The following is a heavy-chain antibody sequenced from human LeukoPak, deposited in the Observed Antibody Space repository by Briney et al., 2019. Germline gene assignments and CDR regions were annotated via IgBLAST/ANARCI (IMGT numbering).Heavy chain of an antibody. CDR3: VRDKGVGRTERFDS. CDR2: ILGDGMR. V-gene: IGHV3-53*01. Sequence: GGSLRLSSAVSGFTVSSSYMSWVRQAPGKGLEWGSVILGDGMRTYTASVKGRFTISRDDSINTLFLQMTRLRVEDTAVYYCVRDKGVGRTERFDSWGQGALVTVSS. D-gene: IGHD1-26*01. J-gene: IGHJ4*02. CDR1: GFTVSSSY.